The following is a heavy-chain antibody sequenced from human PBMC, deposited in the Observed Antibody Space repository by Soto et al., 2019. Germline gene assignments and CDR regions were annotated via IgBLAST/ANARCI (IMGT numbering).Heavy chain of an antibody. CDR2: ISNRGTT. CDR3: ARHPPSIVGVTALPSHFDN. V-gene: IGHV4-39*01. J-gene: IGHJ4*02. Sequence: PSETLSLTCSVSGGPISSGSGYWGWVRQPPGQGLEWIGSISNRGTTYYNPSLKGRVTISVDTSKNQFSLRVRSVTAADTAVYYCARHPPSIVGVTALPSHFDNWGQGAQVTVSS. CDR1: GGPISSGSGY. D-gene: IGHD2-21*02.